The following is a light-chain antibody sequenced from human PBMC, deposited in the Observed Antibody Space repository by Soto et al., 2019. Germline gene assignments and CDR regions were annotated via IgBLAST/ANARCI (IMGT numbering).Light chain of an antibody. CDR3: QQRRYWPVT. CDR2: DAS. V-gene: IGKV3-11*01. Sequence: EIVLTQSPAILSMSPGERATLSCRASQSVSSYFAWYQQKPGQAPRLRIYDASNRATGVPARFSGSGSGTDVTLPIISRETEDFAVYYCQQRRYWPVTFGQGTKLEIK. CDR1: QSVSSY. J-gene: IGKJ1*01.